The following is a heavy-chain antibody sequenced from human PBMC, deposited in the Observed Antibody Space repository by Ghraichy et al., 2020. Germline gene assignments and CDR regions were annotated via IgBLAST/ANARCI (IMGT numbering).Heavy chain of an antibody. J-gene: IGHJ5*02. CDR1: GGSISSDGYF. Sequence: SETLSLTCSVSGGSISSDGYFWAWIRQPPGKEVDFIAHIDYRRNTHYNLSLKSRVTISIDTSKNQFFLSLNSVTAADTAVYYCAKFASGREWFDPWGQGALVTVSS. CDR2: IDYRRNT. D-gene: IGHD3-10*01. CDR3: AKFASGREWFDP. V-gene: IGHV4-39*01.